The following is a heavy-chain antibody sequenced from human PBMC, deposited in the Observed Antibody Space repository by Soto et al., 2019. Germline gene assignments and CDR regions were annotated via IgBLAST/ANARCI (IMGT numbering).Heavy chain of an antibody. J-gene: IGHJ6*02. V-gene: IGHV1-69*13. Sequence: SVKVSCKASGGTFSSYAISWVRQAPGQGLEWMGGIIPIFGTANYAQKFQGRVTITADESTSTAYMELSSLRSEDTAVYYCARGGYYDSSGRTYYYGMDVWGQGTMFTVSS. D-gene: IGHD3-22*01. CDR3: ARGGYYDSSGRTYYYGMDV. CDR1: GGTFSSYA. CDR2: IIPIFGTA.